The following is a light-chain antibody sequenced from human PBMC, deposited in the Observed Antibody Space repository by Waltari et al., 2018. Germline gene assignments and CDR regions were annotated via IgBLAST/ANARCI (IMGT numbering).Light chain of an antibody. V-gene: IGKV1-39*01. J-gene: IGKJ1*01. CDR3: QQSYSTPWT. CDR1: QSISSY. CDR2: AAS. Sequence: DIQMTQSPYSLSASGGDRVTITCRASQSISSYLNWYQQKPGKAPKLLIYAASSLPSGVPSRFSGSGSGTDFTLTISSLQPEDFATYYCQQSYSTPWTFGQGTKVEIK.